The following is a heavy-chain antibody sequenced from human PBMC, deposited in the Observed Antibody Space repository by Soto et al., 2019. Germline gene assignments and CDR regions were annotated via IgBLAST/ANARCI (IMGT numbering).Heavy chain of an antibody. V-gene: IGHV1-69*12. J-gene: IGHJ6*02. CDR1: GGTFSSYA. Sequence: QVQLVQSGAEVKKPGSSVKVSCKASGGTFSSYAISWVRQAPGQGLEWMGGIIPIFGTANYAQKFQGRVTITADESTSTADMELSSLRSEDTAVYYCARVVPAAGSSYYYGMDVWGQGTTVTVSS. CDR3: ARVVPAAGSSYYYGMDV. CDR2: IIPIFGTA. D-gene: IGHD6-13*01.